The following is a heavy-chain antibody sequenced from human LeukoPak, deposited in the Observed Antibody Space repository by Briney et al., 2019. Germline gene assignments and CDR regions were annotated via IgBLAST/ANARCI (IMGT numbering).Heavy chain of an antibody. V-gene: IGHV3-13*01. J-gene: IGHJ6*02. CDR1: GFTFSGYD. D-gene: IGHD1-1*01. CDR3: AREGRTEAYYYGMDV. Sequence: GGSLRLSCAASGFTFSGYDMHWVRQATGKGLEWVSAIGTAGDTYYPGSVKGRFTISRENAKNSLYLQMNSLRAGDTAVYYCAREGRTEAYYYGMDVWGQGTTVTVSS. CDR2: IGTAGDT.